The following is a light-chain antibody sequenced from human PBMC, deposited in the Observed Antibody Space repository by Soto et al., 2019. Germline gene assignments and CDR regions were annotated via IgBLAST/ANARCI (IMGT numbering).Light chain of an antibody. CDR1: QNISTY. Sequence: EIVLTQSPATLSLSPGEGDSLSCRASQNISTYLAWYQQRPGQVPRLLIYGVSKRAPAIPPRFSGSGSGTDFTLSVSGLETEDFATYYCQQRTNSPPWTFGQGTRVELK. V-gene: IGKV3-11*01. CDR2: GVS. CDR3: QQRTNSPPWT. J-gene: IGKJ1*01.